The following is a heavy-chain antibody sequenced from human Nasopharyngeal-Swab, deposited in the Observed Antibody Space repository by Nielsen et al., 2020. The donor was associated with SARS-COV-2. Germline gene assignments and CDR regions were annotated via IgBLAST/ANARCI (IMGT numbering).Heavy chain of an antibody. D-gene: IGHD6-19*01. CDR2: ISASGGAT. J-gene: IGHJ4*02. CDR3: AKKFVYSSGWNFDY. CDR1: GFTFSSYG. Sequence: GESLKISCAASGFTFSSYGMSWVRQAPGTGLEWVSTISASGGATYYAESVKGRFTISRDNSKSSLHLQMNSLRPEDTAVYYCAKKFVYSSGWNFDYWGQGTLVTVSS. V-gene: IGHV3-23*01.